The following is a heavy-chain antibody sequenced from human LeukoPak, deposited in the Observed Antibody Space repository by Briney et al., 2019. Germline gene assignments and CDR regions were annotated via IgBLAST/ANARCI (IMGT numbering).Heavy chain of an antibody. Sequence: SGGSLRLSCAASGFTVSSNYMSWVRQAPGKGLEWVSVIYSGGSTYYADSVKGRITISRDNSKNTLYLQMNSLRAEDTAVYYCASSLWFGELYSYGMDVWGQGTTVTVSS. D-gene: IGHD3-10*01. J-gene: IGHJ6*02. CDR3: ASSLWFGELYSYGMDV. CDR1: GFTVSSNY. V-gene: IGHV3-53*01. CDR2: IYSGGST.